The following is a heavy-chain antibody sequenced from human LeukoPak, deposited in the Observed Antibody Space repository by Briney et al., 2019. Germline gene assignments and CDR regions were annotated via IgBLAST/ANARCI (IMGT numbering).Heavy chain of an antibody. V-gene: IGHV4-59*01. D-gene: IGHD5-12*01. CDR2: IYYSGST. J-gene: IGHJ4*02. CDR3: ARSPTTDYFDY. CDR1: GGSISSYY. Sequence: SETLSLTCTVSGGSISSYYWSWIRQPPGKGLEWIGYIYYSGSTNYNPSLKSRVTISVDTSKNQFSLKLSSVTAADTAVYYCARSPTTDYFDYWGQGTLVNVSS.